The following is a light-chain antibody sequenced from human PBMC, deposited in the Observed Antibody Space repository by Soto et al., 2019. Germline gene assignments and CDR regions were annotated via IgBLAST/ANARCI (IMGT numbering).Light chain of an antibody. Sequence: DIQMTQSPFSLSASVGDRVTITCRASQSISSYLNWYQQKPGIAPKLLIFAASTLQSGVPSRFSGSGSGTDFTLTISSLEPEDFAVYYCQQYGTSPITFGQGTKVDIK. CDR3: QQYGTSPIT. CDR1: QSISSY. J-gene: IGKJ1*01. V-gene: IGKV1-39*01. CDR2: AAS.